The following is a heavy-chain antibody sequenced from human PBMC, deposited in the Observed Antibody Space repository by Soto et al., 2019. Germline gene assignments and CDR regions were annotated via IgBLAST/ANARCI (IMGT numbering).Heavy chain of an antibody. CDR3: ARPYYSSGYYSTYYFDY. CDR2: FDPDDGRT. J-gene: IGHJ4*02. D-gene: IGHD3-22*01. Sequence: ASVKVSCKVSGYTLTKLSMHWVRQAPGKGLEWMGVFDPDDGRTSYAQKFQGRVTMTRDTSTISVYMELSSLRSEDTAVYYCARPYYSSGYYSTYYFDYWGQGTLVTVS. V-gene: IGHV1-24*01. CDR1: GYTLTKLS.